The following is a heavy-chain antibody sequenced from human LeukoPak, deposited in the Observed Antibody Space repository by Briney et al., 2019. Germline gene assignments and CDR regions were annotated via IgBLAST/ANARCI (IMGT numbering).Heavy chain of an antibody. CDR3: AKDRRLWIVGATSDYFDY. Sequence: PGGSLRLSCAASGFTFSNYGMSWVRQAPGKGLEWVSAISGSGGSTYYADSVKGRFTISRDNSKNTLYLQMNSLRAEDTAVYYCAKDRRLWIVGATSDYFDYWGQGTLVTVSS. D-gene: IGHD1-26*01. CDR1: GFTFSNYG. V-gene: IGHV3-23*01. J-gene: IGHJ4*02. CDR2: ISGSGGST.